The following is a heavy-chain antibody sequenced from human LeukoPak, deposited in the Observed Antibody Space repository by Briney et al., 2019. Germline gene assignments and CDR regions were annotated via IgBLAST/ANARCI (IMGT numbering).Heavy chain of an antibody. CDR3: ARAWWGSGSYKRRAEVGY. Sequence: PSETLSLTCAVYGGSFSGYYWSWIRQPPGKWLEWIGEINHSGSTNYNPSLKSRVTISVDTSKNQFSLKLSSVTAADTAVYYCARAWWGSGSYKRRAEVGYWGQGTLVTVSS. D-gene: IGHD3-10*01. J-gene: IGHJ4*02. V-gene: IGHV4-34*01. CDR1: GGSFSGYY. CDR2: INHSGST.